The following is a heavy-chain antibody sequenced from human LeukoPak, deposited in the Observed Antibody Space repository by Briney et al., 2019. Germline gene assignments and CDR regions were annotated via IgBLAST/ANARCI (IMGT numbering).Heavy chain of an antibody. CDR3: ARRLLLGGSYYRGFDY. Sequence: PGGSLRLSCAASGFTFSTYWMSWVRQAPGKGLEWVANINQDGREKYFVDSVKGRFTISRDNAKNSLYLQMNTLRAGDTAVYYCARRLLLGGSYYRGFDYWGQGTLVTVSS. J-gene: IGHJ4*02. V-gene: IGHV3-7*03. CDR2: INQDGREK. D-gene: IGHD1-26*01. CDR1: GFTFSTYW.